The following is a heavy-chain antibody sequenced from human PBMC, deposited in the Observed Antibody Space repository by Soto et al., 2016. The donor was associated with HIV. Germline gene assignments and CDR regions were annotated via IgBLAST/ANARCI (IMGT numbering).Heavy chain of an antibody. CDR3: ARISPPPPCPALRAFDYR. CDR1: GASVTYYY. CDR2: ISNNETP. V-gene: IGHV4-59*02. D-gene: IGHD3-16*02. J-gene: IGHJ3*01. Sequence: QVQLQESGPGLLKPSETLSLTCTVSGASVTYYYWTWIRQPPGKALEWIAFISNNETPQYSRSLRSRVTISLDTSKNQFSLTLRSVTAADTAVYYCARISPPPPCPALRAFDYRGVQGTTVT.